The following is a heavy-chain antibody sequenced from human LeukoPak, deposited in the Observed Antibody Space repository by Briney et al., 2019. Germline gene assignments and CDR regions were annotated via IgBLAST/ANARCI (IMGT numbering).Heavy chain of an antibody. CDR1: GFTFSSYE. V-gene: IGHV3-48*03. CDR2: ISSSGSTI. D-gene: IGHD1-1*01. CDR3: TRVTTNGYFEY. Sequence: GGSLRLSCAASGFTFSSYEMNWVRQAPGKGLEWVSYISSSGSTIYYADSVKGRFTISRDNAENSLFLQMNSLRAEDTAVYFCTRVTTNGYFEYWGQGTLVTVSS. J-gene: IGHJ4*02.